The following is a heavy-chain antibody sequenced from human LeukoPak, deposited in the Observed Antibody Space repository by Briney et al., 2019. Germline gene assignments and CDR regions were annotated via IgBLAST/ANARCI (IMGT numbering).Heavy chain of an antibody. CDR3: ASEIPITMVRGVIRAYFDY. Sequence: KPSETLSLTCTVSGGSISSYYWSWIRQPPGKGLEWIGSIYYSGSTYYNPSLKSRVTISVDTSKNQFSLKLSSVTAADTAVYYCASEIPITMVRGVIRAYFDYWGQGTLVTVSS. D-gene: IGHD3-10*01. CDR1: GGSISSYY. J-gene: IGHJ4*02. CDR2: IYYSGST. V-gene: IGHV4-59*05.